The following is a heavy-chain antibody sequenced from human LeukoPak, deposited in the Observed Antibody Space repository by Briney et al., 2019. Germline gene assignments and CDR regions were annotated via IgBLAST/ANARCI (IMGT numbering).Heavy chain of an antibody. CDR3: ARDLMIVVVSWYFDL. CDR2: IKQDGSEK. V-gene: IGHV3-7*01. Sequence: GGSLRLSCAASGFTFSSYWMSWVRQAPGKGLEWVANIKQDGSEKYYVDSVKGRFTISRDNAKNSLYLQMNSLRAEGTAVYYCARDLMIVVVSWYFDLWGRGTLVTVSS. J-gene: IGHJ2*01. CDR1: GFTFSSYW. D-gene: IGHD3-22*01.